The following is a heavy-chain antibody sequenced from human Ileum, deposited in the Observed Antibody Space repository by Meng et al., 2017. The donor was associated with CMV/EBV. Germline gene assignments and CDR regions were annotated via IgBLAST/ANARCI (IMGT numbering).Heavy chain of an antibody. CDR3: AREMGAHDY. J-gene: IGHJ4*02. CDR1: GGRGPNNIAA. D-gene: IGHD4/OR15-4a*01. V-gene: IGHV6-1*01. Sequence: PVQVIPPHTPTRPRAPPGGRGPNNIAAWSWIMQSPSSGLEWLGMTYYRSKWYDDYAVSVKSRVTITPDTSKNQFSLHLNSVSPEDTAIYFCAREMGAHDYWGQGTLVTVSS. CDR2: TYYRSKWYD.